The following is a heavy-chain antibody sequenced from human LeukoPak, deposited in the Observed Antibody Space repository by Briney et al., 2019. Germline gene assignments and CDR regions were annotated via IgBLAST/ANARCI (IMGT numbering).Heavy chain of an antibody. CDR3: ARDAIAVAAYNWFDP. J-gene: IGHJ5*02. CDR2: INPNSGGT. V-gene: IGHV1-2*02. D-gene: IGHD6-19*01. Sequence: ASVKVSCKASGGTFSSYAISWVRQAPGQGLEWMGWINPNSGGTNYAQKFQGRVTMTRDTSISTAYMELSRLRSDDTAVYYCARDAIAVAAYNWFDPWGQGTLVTVSS. CDR1: GGTFSSYA.